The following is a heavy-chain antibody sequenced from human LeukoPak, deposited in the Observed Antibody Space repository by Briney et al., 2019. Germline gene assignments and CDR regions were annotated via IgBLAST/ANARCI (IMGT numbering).Heavy chain of an antibody. D-gene: IGHD3-22*01. CDR2: ISAYNGNT. J-gene: IGHJ4*02. V-gene: IGHV1-18*01. CDR1: GYTFTSYG. Sequence: ASVKVSCKASGYTFTSYGISWVRQAPRQGLEWMGWISAYNGNTNYAQKLHGRVTMTTDTSTSTAYMELRSLRSDDTAVYYCAREIRYYDSSGFYYTFDYWGQGTLVTVSS. CDR3: AREIRYYDSSGFYYTFDY.